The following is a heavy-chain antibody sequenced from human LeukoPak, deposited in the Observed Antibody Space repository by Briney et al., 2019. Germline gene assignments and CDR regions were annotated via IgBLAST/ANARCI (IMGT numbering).Heavy chain of an antibody. J-gene: IGHJ4*02. D-gene: IGHD4-17*01. CDR2: ISGSDGST. CDR1: GFTFNNYA. V-gene: IGHV3-23*01. Sequence: GGSLRLSCAASGFTFNNYAMSWVRQAPGKGLEWVSSISGSDGSTYYADSAKGRFTISRDNSKNTLYLQMNSLRAEDTAVYYCAKEDYAYYFDYWGQGTLVTVSS. CDR3: AKEDYAYYFDY.